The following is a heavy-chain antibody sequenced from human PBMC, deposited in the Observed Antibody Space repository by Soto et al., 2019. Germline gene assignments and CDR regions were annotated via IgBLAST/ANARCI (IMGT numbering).Heavy chain of an antibody. CDR3: ARDQEAGSFFPYYYGMDV. CDR1: VFTFSSYE. D-gene: IGHD6-13*01. Sequence: GSLRLSGATSVFTFSSYEMNWVRQAPGKGLEWVSYISSSGSTIYYADSVKGRFTISRDNAKNSLYLQMDSLRAEDTAVYYCARDQEAGSFFPYYYGMDVWGQGTTVTVSS. CDR2: ISSSGSTI. J-gene: IGHJ6*02. V-gene: IGHV3-48*03.